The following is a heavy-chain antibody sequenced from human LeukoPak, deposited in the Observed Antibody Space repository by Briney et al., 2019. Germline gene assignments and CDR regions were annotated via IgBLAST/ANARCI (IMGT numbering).Heavy chain of an antibody. CDR2: IYHSGST. V-gene: IGHV4-38-2*02. J-gene: IGHJ3*01. D-gene: IGHD6-13*01. CDR3: ARISSSNWYNERGAFDV. CDR1: DYSISTGYY. Sequence: SETLSLTCTVSDYSISTGYYWGWIRQPPGKGLEWIGSIYHSGSTYYNPSLKSRVSISVDMSKNQFSLKLSSVTAADTAVYYCARISSSNWYNERGAFDVWGQGTMVTVSS.